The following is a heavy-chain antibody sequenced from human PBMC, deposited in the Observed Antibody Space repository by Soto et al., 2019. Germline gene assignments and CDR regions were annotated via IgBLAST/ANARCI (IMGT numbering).Heavy chain of an antibody. CDR3: ATHPPFSYYHHSSGYSPDPQFDY. Sequence: GEVLKISWRGSGYSFNSYWIGWVRQMPGKGVGGVGISYPCDSDTTYTPSFQGKATISTDKSISTAYLQWSSLKASDTAMYYCATHPPFSYYHHSSGYSPDPQFDYWGQGTLVTVSS. J-gene: IGHJ4*02. V-gene: IGHV5-51*01. D-gene: IGHD3-22*01. CDR1: GYSFNSYW. CDR2: SYPCDSDT.